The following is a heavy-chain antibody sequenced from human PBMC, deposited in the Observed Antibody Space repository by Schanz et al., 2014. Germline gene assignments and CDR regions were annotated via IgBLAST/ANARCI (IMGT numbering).Heavy chain of an antibody. CDR2: ISAYNGHT. D-gene: IGHD3-10*01. CDR3: ARAQGVIRLYYGVDV. J-gene: IGHJ6*02. V-gene: IGHV1-18*01. CDR1: GYTFISYG. Sequence: QVQLVQSGAEVKKPGASVKVSCKASGYTFISYGIKWVRQAPGQGLEWMGWISAYNGHTDYAQKLQGRVTLTTDTSTSTAYMELRNLRSDDAAVYYCARAQGVIRLYYGVDVWGQGTTVTVSS.